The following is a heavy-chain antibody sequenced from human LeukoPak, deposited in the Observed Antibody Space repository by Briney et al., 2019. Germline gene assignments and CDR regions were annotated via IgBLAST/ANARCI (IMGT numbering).Heavy chain of an antibody. J-gene: IGHJ4*02. CDR1: GFTFNSYS. V-gene: IGHV3-23*01. Sequence: SGGSLRLSCAASGFTFNSYSMHWVRQAPGKGLDWVSSITAGGATTYYAGSVKGRFSISRDNSKNTLYLQMNSLRGEDTAVYYCANAQVFGTPHFEYWGQGTLVTVSS. D-gene: IGHD3-3*01. CDR3: ANAQVFGTPHFEY. CDR2: ITAGGATT.